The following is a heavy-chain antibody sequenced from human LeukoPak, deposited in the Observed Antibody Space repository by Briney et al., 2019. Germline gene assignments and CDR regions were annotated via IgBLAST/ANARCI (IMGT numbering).Heavy chain of an antibody. J-gene: IGHJ6*03. D-gene: IGHD3-9*01. CDR2: INHSGST. V-gene: IGHV4-34*01. CDR1: GGSFSGYY. CDR3: ARGVRYDILTGYYIYYYYYMDV. Sequence: PSETLSLTCAVYGGSFSGYYWRWIRQPPGKGLEWIGEINHSGSTNYNPSLKSRVTISVDTSKNQFSLKLSSVTAADTAVYYCARGVRYDILTGYYIYYYYYMDVWGKGTTVTVSS.